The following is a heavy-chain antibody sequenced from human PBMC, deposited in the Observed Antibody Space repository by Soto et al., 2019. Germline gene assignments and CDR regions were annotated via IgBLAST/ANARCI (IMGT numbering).Heavy chain of an antibody. CDR3: SRDGNGFLHLGELYPYYFDY. Sequence: ASVKVSCKASGYTFTSYAMHWVRQAPGQRLEWMGWIKAGNGNTKYSQKYQGRDTITRDTSASTAYIELSSLRSEDTAVYYCSRDGNGFLHLGELYPYYFDYWGQGTLVTVSS. J-gene: IGHJ4*02. CDR1: GYTFTSYA. V-gene: IGHV1-3*01. CDR2: IKAGNGNT. D-gene: IGHD3-16*01.